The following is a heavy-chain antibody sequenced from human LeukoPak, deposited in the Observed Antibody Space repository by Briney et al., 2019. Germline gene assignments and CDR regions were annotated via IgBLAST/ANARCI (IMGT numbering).Heavy chain of an antibody. CDR3: AKKPPRYCSGGSCYSRYYYYYYMDV. V-gene: IGHV3-23*01. CDR2: ISGSGGST. J-gene: IGHJ6*03. D-gene: IGHD2-15*01. CDR1: GFTFSSYA. Sequence: QPGGSLRLSCAASGFTFSSYAMSWVRQAPGKGLEWVSAISGSGGSTYYADSVKGRFTISRDNSKNTLYLQMNSLRAEDTAVYYCAKKPPRYCSGGSCYSRYYYYYYMDVWGKGTTVTVSS.